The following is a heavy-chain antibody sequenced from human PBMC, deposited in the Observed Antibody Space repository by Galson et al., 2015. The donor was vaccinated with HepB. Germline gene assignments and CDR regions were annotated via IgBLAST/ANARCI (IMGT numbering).Heavy chain of an antibody. CDR2: FDPEDGET. D-gene: IGHD3-22*01. J-gene: IGHJ1*01. CDR1: GYTLTELS. V-gene: IGHV1-24*01. CDR3: ATDLLSYYDGSGPPTYQH. Sequence: SVKVSCKASGYTLTELSMHWVRQAPGKGLEWMGGFDPEDGETIYAQKFQGRVTMTEDTSTDTAYMELSSLRSEDTAVYYCATDLLSYYDGSGPPTYQHWGQGTLVTVSS.